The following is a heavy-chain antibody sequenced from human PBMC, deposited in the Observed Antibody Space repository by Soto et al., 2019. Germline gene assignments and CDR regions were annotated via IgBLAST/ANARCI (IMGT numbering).Heavy chain of an antibody. CDR1: GGSFSGYY. CDR3: ARGRGYCTNGVCYRYYYYYGMDV. J-gene: IGHJ6*02. Sequence: SETLSLTCAVSGGSFSGYYWSWIPQPPGKPLEWIREINHSGSTNYNPSLKSRVTISVDTSKNQFSLKLSSVTAEDTAGYYCARGRGYCTNGVCYRYYYYYGMDVWGQGTTVTVSS. CDR2: INHSGST. V-gene: IGHV4-34*01. D-gene: IGHD2-8*01.